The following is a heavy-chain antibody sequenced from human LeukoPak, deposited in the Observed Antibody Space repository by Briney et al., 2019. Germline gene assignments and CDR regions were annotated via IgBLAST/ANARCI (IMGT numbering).Heavy chain of an antibody. V-gene: IGHV3-7*01. J-gene: IGHJ4*02. Sequence: PGGSLRLSCAASGFTFSSYWMSWVRQAPGKGLEWVANIKQVGSGKYYVDSVKGRFTISRDNAKNSLYLQMNSLRAEDTAVYYCARERSSGYLDYWGQGTLVTVSS. CDR3: ARERSSGYLDY. CDR2: IKQVGSGK. CDR1: GFTFSSYW. D-gene: IGHD3-22*01.